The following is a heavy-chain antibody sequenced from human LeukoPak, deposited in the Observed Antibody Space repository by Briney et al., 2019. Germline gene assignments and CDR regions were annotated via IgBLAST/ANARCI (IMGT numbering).Heavy chain of an antibody. V-gene: IGHV3-23*01. CDR3: AKGKSGSYLFLAGY. Sequence: PGGSLRLSCAASGFTFSSYAMSWVRQAPGKGLEWVSAISGSGGSTYYADSVKGRFTISRDNSKNTLYLQMNSLGAEDTAVYYCAKGKSGSYLFLAGYWGQGTLVTVSS. CDR2: ISGSGGST. J-gene: IGHJ4*02. CDR1: GFTFSSYA. D-gene: IGHD1-26*01.